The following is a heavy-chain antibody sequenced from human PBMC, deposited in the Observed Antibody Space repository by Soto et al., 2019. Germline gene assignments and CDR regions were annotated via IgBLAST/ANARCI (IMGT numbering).Heavy chain of an antibody. CDR2: IKSKTDGGTT. Sequence: GGSLRLSCAASGFTFSNAWMNWVRQAPGKGLEWVGRIKSKTDGGTTDYAAPVKGRFTISRDDSKNTLYQQMNSLKTEDTAVYYCTTQGSGDLPYYYYGMDVWGQGTTVTVSS. J-gene: IGHJ6*02. V-gene: IGHV3-15*07. CDR3: TTQGSGDLPYYYYGMDV. D-gene: IGHD3-3*01. CDR1: GFTFSNAW.